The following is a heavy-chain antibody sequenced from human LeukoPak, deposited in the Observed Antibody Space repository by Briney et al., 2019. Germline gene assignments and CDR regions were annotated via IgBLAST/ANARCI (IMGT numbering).Heavy chain of an antibody. CDR1: GFTFSSYS. V-gene: IGHV3-48*01. D-gene: IGHD3-16*01. CDR3: ARRSEFGVLYYMDI. J-gene: IGHJ6*03. CDR2: ISGSSGTI. Sequence: GGSLRLSCVASGFTFSSYSMTWVRQAPGKGLEGVSYISGSSGTIYYADSVKGRFTISRDNAKNSLYLQMNSLRAEDTAVYYCARRSEFGVLYYMDIWGKGTTVTVSS.